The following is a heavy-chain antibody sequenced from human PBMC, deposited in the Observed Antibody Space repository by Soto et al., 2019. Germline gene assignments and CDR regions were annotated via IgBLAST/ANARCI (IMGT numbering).Heavy chain of an antibody. CDR2: ISYDGSNK. V-gene: IGHV3-30-3*01. CDR1: GFTFSSYA. CDR3: ARDYGYYDILTGYYGMDY. Sequence: GGSLRLSCAASGFTFSSYAMHWVRQAPGKGLEWVAVISYDGSNKYYADSVKGLFTISRDNSKNTLYLQINSLRAEDTAVYYCARDYGYYDILTGYYGMDYWGQGTLVTVSS. D-gene: IGHD3-9*01. J-gene: IGHJ4*02.